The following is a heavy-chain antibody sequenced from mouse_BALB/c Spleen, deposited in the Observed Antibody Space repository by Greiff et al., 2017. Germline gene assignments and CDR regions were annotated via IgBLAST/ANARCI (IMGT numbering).Heavy chain of an antibody. J-gene: IGHJ4*01. V-gene: IGHV5-9-3*01. CDR2: ISSGGSYT. CDR3: ARVTVAYAMDY. CDR1: GFTFSSYA. Sequence: EVKLMDSGGGLVKPGGSLKLSCAASGFTFSSYAMSWVRQTPEKRLEWVATISSGGSYTYYPDSVKGRFTISRDNAKNTLYLQMSSLRSEDTAMYYCARVTVAYAMDYWGQGTSVTVSS. D-gene: IGHD1-1*01.